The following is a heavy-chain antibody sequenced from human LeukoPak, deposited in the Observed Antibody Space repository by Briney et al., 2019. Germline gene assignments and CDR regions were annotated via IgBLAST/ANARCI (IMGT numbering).Heavy chain of an antibody. J-gene: IGHJ6*02. Sequence: GGSLRLSCAASGFTFDDYAMHWVRQAPGKGLEWVSGISWNSGSIGYADSVKGRFTISRDNAKNSLYLRMNSLRAEDTALYYCAKAYGSGDYYGMDVWGQGTTVTVSS. V-gene: IGHV3-9*01. CDR1: GFTFDDYA. CDR3: AKAYGSGDYYGMDV. D-gene: IGHD3-10*01. CDR2: ISWNSGSI.